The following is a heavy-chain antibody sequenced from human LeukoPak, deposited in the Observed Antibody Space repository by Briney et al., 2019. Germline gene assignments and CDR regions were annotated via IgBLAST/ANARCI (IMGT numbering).Heavy chain of an antibody. V-gene: IGHV4-59*12. J-gene: IGHJ4*02. CDR3: ARGSGVAGHFDY. D-gene: IGHD6-19*01. CDR2: IYYSGST. Sequence: SETLSLPCTVSGGSISSYYWSWIRQPPGKGLEWIGYIYYSGSTYYNPSLKSRVTISVDTSKNQFSLKLSSVTAADTAVYYCARGSGVAGHFDYWGQGTLVTVSS. CDR1: GGSISSYY.